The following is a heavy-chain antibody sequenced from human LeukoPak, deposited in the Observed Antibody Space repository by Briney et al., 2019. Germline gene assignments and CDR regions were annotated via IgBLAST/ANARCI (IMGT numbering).Heavy chain of an antibody. CDR1: GFTFSNYA. J-gene: IGHJ4*02. CDR3: ARGYSGYYLNSCFDD. CDR2: ISYDGSSK. D-gene: IGHD3-22*01. Sequence: GGSLRLSCAASGFTFSNYAMHWVRQAPGKGLEWVAIISYDGSSKYYAGSMKGRFTISRDNSKNTLYLQMNSLRAEDTAVYYCARGYSGYYLNSCFDDWGQGTLVTVSS. V-gene: IGHV3-30*03.